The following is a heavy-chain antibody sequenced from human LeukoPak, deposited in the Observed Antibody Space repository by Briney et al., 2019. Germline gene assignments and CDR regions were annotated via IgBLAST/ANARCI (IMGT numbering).Heavy chain of an antibody. V-gene: IGHV3-23*01. CDR1: GFTFSSYA. Sequence: TGESLRLSCAASGFTFSSYAMSWVRQAPGKGLEWVSAISGSGGSTYYADSVKGRFTISRDNSKNTLYLQMNSLRAEDTAVYYCAKDAGAVSYYYDSSGYYFDYWGQGTLVTVSS. D-gene: IGHD3-22*01. CDR3: AKDAGAVSYYYDSSGYYFDY. J-gene: IGHJ4*02. CDR2: ISGSGGST.